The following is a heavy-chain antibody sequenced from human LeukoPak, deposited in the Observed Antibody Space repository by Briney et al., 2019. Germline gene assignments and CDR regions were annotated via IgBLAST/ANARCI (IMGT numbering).Heavy chain of an antibody. Sequence: PSGTLSLTCAVSGGSISSSNWWSWVRQPPGKGLEWIGEIYHSGSTNYNPSLKSRVTISVDKSKNQFSLKLSSVTAADTAVYYCARFAPIVVVPAAMSWFDPWGQGTLVTVSS. J-gene: IGHJ5*02. D-gene: IGHD2-2*01. V-gene: IGHV4-4*02. CDR1: GGSISSSNW. CDR2: IYHSGST. CDR3: ARFAPIVVVPAAMSWFDP.